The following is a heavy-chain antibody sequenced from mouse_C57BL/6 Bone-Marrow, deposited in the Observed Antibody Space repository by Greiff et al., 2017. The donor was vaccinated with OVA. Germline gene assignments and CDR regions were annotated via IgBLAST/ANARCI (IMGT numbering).Heavy chain of an antibody. CDR1: GFTFSSYG. Sequence: EVQVVESGGDLVKPGGSLKLSCAASGFTFSSYGMSWVRQTPDKRLEWVATISSGGRYTYYPDSVKGRFTISRDNAKNTLYMQMSSMKSEDTAMYYCARLGYGNPFAYWGQGTLVTVSA. CDR2: ISSGGRYT. D-gene: IGHD2-1*01. V-gene: IGHV5-6*01. J-gene: IGHJ3*01. CDR3: ARLGYGNPFAY.